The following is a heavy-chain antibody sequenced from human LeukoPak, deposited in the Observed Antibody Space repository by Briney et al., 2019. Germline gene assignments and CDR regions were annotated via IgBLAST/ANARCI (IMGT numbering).Heavy chain of an antibody. CDR1: GFTFSSYS. Sequence: GGSLRLSCAASGFTFSSYSMNWVRQAPGKGLEWVSSISSSSSYIYYADSVKGRFTISRDNAKNSLYLQMNSLRAEDAAVYYCARSYYDSSGYYYDPYFDYWGQGTLVTVSS. D-gene: IGHD3-22*01. CDR2: ISSSSSYI. J-gene: IGHJ4*02. V-gene: IGHV3-21*01. CDR3: ARSYYDSSGYYYDPYFDY.